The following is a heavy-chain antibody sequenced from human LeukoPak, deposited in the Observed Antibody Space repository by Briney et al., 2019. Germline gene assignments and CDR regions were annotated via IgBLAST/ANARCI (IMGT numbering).Heavy chain of an antibody. Sequence: GGSLRLSCTASGFSFSGYWMTWVRQTPGKGLEWVANINQDGSKKSYVDSVRGRFTISRDSAKNSLYLQMNSLRAEDTAVHHCAKVAPLGDGDFWYFDLWGRGTLVTVSS. CDR2: INQDGSKK. CDR1: GFSFSGYW. D-gene: IGHD4-17*01. V-gene: IGHV3-7*01. J-gene: IGHJ2*01. CDR3: AKVAPLGDGDFWYFDL.